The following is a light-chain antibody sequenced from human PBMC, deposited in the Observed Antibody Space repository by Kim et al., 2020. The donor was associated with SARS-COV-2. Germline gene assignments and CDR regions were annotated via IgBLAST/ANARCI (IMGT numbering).Light chain of an antibody. J-gene: IGLJ3*02. V-gene: IGLV2-14*04. CDR1: RSDVAAYNF. CDR3: SSFRSGNTLL. Sequence: GQSITISRTGTRSDVAAYNFVSWYQQHPGEAPKVIIYDVDNRPSGVSNRFSGSKSGNTAPLTISEVQAEDEADYYCSSFRSGNTLLFGGGTQLTVL. CDR2: DVD.